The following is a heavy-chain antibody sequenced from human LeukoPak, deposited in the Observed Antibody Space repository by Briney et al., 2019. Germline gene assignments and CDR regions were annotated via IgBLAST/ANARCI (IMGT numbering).Heavy chain of an antibody. CDR3: VKDTWAVVTAILDY. Sequence: GGSLRLSCVASGFTFSASWMSWVHQAPGKGLEWVANIKEDASQIGYIDSVKGRFTISRDNARNSVYLQMDSLRVEDTAVYYCVKDTWAVVTAILDYWGQGTLVTVSS. CDR2: IKEDASQI. CDR1: GFTFSASW. J-gene: IGHJ4*02. V-gene: IGHV3-7*01. D-gene: IGHD2-21*02.